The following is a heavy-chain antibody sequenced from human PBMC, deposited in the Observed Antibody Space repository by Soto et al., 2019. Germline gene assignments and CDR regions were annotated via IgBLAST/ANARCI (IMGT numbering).Heavy chain of an antibody. CDR1: GGSISSGGYS. V-gene: IGHV4-30-2*01. CDR2: IYHSVST. Sequence: PSETLSLTCAVSGGSISSGGYSWSWIRQPPGKGLEWIGYIYHSVSTYYNPSLKSRVTISVDRSKNQFSLKLSSVTAADTAVYYCARRGIAAVYLDYWGQGTMVTVSS. CDR3: ARRGIAAVYLDY. J-gene: IGHJ4*02. D-gene: IGHD6-13*01.